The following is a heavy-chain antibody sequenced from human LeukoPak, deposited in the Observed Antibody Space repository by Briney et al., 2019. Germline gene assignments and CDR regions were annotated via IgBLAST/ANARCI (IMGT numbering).Heavy chain of an antibody. J-gene: IGHJ3*02. CDR2: INPKSGGT. CDR1: GYTFTDYY. Sequence: ASVKVSCTASGYTFTDYYIHWVRQAPGQGLEWMGWINPKSGGTVYAQKFQGRVTMTRDTSSSTAYMELSRLRFDDTVVYYCARGPRITIFGVVMANDAFDIWGQGTMVTVSS. CDR3: ARGPRITIFGVVMANDAFDI. D-gene: IGHD3-3*01. V-gene: IGHV1-2*02.